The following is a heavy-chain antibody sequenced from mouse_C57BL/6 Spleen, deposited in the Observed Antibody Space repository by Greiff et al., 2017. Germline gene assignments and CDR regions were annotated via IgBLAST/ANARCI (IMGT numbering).Heavy chain of an antibody. D-gene: IGHD3-1*01. Sequence: VQLQQSGAELASPGASVTLSCKASGYTFTDYIMNWVKKRPGPGLEWIGRIYPVSGDTNYNQKFMGKATFSVDRSSSTAYMVLNSLTSEDPAVYYCGRGASFDDWGQGTTLTVSS. CDR2: IYPVSGDT. CDR1: GYTFTDYI. V-gene: IGHV1-11*01. J-gene: IGHJ2*01. CDR3: GRGASFDD.